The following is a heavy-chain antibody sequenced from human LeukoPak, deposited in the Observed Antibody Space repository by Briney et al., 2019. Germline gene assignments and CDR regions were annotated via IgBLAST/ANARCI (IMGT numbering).Heavy chain of an antibody. CDR3: ARGLNTVTQIMTY. CDR1: GFPVSSNF. D-gene: IGHD4-17*01. J-gene: IGHJ4*02. CDR2: LYSDGTT. Sequence: GGSLRLSCAASGFPVSSNFMSWVRQAPGKGLEWVSILYSDGTTYYADSVKGRSSISRDNSKNTLYLQMNNLRTEDTAIYYCARGLNTVTQIMTYWGQGTLVTVSS. V-gene: IGHV3-66*02.